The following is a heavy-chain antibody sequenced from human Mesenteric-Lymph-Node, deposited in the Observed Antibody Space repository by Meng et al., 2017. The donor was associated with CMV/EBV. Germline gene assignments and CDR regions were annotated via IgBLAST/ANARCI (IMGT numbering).Heavy chain of an antibody. Sequence: SETLSLTCTVSGGSISSSSYYWGWSRQPPGKGLEWIGSIYYSGSTNYNPSLKSRVTISVDTSKNQFSLKLSSVTAADTAVYYCARVGSTYYNYYYGMDVWGQGTTVTVSS. CDR2: IYYSGST. V-gene: IGHV4-39*07. CDR3: ARVGSTYYNYYYGMDV. CDR1: GGSISSSSYY. J-gene: IGHJ6*02. D-gene: IGHD2-2*01.